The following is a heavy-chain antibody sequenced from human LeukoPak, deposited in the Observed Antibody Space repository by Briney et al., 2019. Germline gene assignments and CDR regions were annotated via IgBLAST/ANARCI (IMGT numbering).Heavy chain of an antibody. CDR3: ARGRVGGWYFL. Sequence: SETLSLTCTVSGGSISSGDYYWSWIRQPPGKGLEWIGEINHSGSTNYNPSLKSRVTISVDTSKNQFSLKLSSVTAADTAVYYCARGRVGGWYFLWGQGTLVTVSS. D-gene: IGHD6-19*01. CDR2: INHSGST. J-gene: IGHJ4*02. V-gene: IGHV4-39*07. CDR1: GGSISSGDYY.